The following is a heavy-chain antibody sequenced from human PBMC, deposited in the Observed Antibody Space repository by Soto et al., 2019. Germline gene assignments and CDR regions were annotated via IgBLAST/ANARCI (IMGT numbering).Heavy chain of an antibody. CDR2: ISVYNDKT. D-gene: IGHD6-25*01. V-gene: IGHV1-18*01. Sequence: ASVKVSCKASGYTFTNFGINWVRQAPGQRLEWMGWISVYNDKTNYAQNLQDRVTMTTDTSTSTAYMELRSLRSDDTATYYCARVGGVRGYHYVTAFDYWGQGTLVTVSS. J-gene: IGHJ4*02. CDR1: GYTFTNFG. CDR3: ARVGGVRGYHYVTAFDY.